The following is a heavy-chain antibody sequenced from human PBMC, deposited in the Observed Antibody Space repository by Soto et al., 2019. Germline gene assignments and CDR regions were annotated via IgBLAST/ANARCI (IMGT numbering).Heavy chain of an antibody. Sequence: QVQLVQSGAEVKKPWASVKVSCKTSGSTFTSYSISWVRQAPGQGLEWMGWINVYNGNTKYAQNLQVRVTMNPDTSTSTAYMALRSRRSDDTAGYYCARDLAGGWFDPWGQGTLVTVSS. V-gene: IGHV1-18*01. D-gene: IGHD3-16*01. J-gene: IGHJ5*02. CDR3: ARDLAGGWFDP. CDR2: INVYNGNT. CDR1: GSTFTSYS.